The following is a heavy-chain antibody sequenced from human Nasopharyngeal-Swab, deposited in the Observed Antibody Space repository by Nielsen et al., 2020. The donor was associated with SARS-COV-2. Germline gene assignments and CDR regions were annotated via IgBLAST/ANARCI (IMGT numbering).Heavy chain of an antibody. J-gene: IGHJ6*02. CDR3: ARDNCTSTTCLHYYGMDV. D-gene: IGHD2-2*01. CDR1: GGSFSGYY. CDR2: FYYSGST. V-gene: IGHV4-34*01. Sequence: SETLSLTCAVYGGSFSGYYWGWIRQPPGKGLEWIGSFYYSGSTYYNPSLKSRVTISVDTSKNQFSLKLSSVTAADTAVYYCARDNCTSTTCLHYYGMDVWGQGTTVTVSS.